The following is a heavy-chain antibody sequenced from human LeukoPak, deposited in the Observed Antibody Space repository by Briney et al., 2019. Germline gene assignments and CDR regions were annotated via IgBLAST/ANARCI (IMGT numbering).Heavy chain of an antibody. Sequence: KTSETLSLTCTVSGGSISSSSYYWGWIRQPPGKGLEWIGSIYYSGSTYYNPSLKSRVTISVDTSKNQFSLKLSSVTAADTAVYYCARDDSGSYYAWSQGTLVTVSS. CDR1: GGSISSSSYY. J-gene: IGHJ4*02. V-gene: IGHV4-39*07. D-gene: IGHD1-26*01. CDR3: ARDDSGSYYA. CDR2: IYYSGST.